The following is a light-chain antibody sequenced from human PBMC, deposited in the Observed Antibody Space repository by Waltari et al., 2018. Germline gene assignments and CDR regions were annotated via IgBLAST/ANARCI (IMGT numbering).Light chain of an antibody. J-gene: IGKJ2*01. CDR2: WAS. Sequence: DIVLTQSPDSLAVSLGERATINCKSSQSVLYSSRDKNYLTWYQQKQGQPPKLLISWASARDSGVPDRFSGSGSGTDFTLTISSLQAEDVAVYYCQQYFRAPYTFGQGTKLEIK. CDR3: QQYFRAPYT. V-gene: IGKV4-1*01. CDR1: QSVLYSSRDKNY.